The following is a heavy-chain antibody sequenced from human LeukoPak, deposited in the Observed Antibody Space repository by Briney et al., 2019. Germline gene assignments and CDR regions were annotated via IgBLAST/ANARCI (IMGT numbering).Heavy chain of an antibody. CDR2: IYYSGST. V-gene: IGHV4-31*03. CDR3: ARVSRLRIAAAGTFDY. J-gene: IGHJ4*02. Sequence: SQTLSLTCTVSGGSISSGGYYWSWIRQHPGKGLKWIGYIYYSGSTYYNPSLKSRVTISVDTSKNQFSLKLSSVTAADTAVYYCARVSRLRIAAAGTFDYWGQGTLVTVSS. CDR1: GGSISSGGYY. D-gene: IGHD6-13*01.